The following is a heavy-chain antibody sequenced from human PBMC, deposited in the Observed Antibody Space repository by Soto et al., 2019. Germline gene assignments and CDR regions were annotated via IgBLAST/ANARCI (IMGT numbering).Heavy chain of an antibody. CDR3: TTNYYDSSGYDNWFDP. J-gene: IGHJ5*02. D-gene: IGHD3-22*01. V-gene: IGHV3-49*03. CDR2: IRSKAYGGTT. CDR1: GFTFGDFA. Sequence: GGSLRLSCTASGFTFGDFAMSWFRQAPGKGLEWVGFIRSKAYGGTTEYAASVKGRFTISRDDSKSIAYLQMNSLKTEDTAVYYCTTNYYDSSGYDNWFDPWGQGTLVTVSS.